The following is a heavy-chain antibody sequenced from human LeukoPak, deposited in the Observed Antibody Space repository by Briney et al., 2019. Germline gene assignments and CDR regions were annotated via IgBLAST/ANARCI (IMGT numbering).Heavy chain of an antibody. CDR3: ASRTNGVVKI. CDR2: IYYSGST. D-gene: IGHD2-8*01. Sequence: SETLSLTCTVSGGSISSYYWSWLRQPPGKGLEWIGYIYYSGSTNYNPSLKSRVTILVDTSKNQFSLKLSSVTAADTAVYYCASRTNGVVKIWGQGTMVTVSS. V-gene: IGHV4-59*08. CDR1: GGSISSYY. J-gene: IGHJ3*02.